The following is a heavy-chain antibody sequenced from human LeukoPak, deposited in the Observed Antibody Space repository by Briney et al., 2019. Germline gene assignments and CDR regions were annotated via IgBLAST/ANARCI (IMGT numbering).Heavy chain of an antibody. CDR3: AEDSILEWLKWFDS. Sequence: PGGSLRLSCAVSGFTFSSYAMSWVRQAPGRGLEWVSAINGSGGSTYYADSVKGRFTISRDNSKNTLYLQMNSLRAEDTAVYYCAEDSILEWLKWFDSWGQGTLVTVSS. CDR2: INGSGGST. J-gene: IGHJ5*01. D-gene: IGHD3-3*01. CDR1: GFTFSSYA. V-gene: IGHV3-23*01.